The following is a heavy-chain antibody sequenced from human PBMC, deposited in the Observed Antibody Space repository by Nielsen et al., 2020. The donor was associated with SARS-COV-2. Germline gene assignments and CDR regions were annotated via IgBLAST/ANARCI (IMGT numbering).Heavy chain of an antibody. CDR1: GFTFSSYG. V-gene: IGHV3-33*01. J-gene: IGHJ4*02. D-gene: IGHD3-10*01. CDR3: AREGAYGSGVSGFDY. Sequence: GESLKISCAASGFTFSSYGMHWVRQAPGKGLEWVAVIWYDGSNKYYADSVKGRFTISRDNSKNTLYLQMNSLRAEDTAVYYCAREGAYGSGVSGFDYWGQGTLVTVSS. CDR2: IWYDGSNK.